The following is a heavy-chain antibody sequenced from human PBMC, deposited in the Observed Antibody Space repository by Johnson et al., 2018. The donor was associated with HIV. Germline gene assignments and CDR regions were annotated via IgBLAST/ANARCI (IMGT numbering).Heavy chain of an antibody. CDR3: STFVVVGTETGAFDI. D-gene: IGHD2-21*02. Sequence: VQLVESGGSLVKPGGSLGLSCAASGFMFSNYYMSWIRQAQGKGLEWVGRIKSKSDGGTTDYTAPVKGRFTISRDDSKNTLFLQMNSLKAEDTGVYYCSTFVVVGTETGAFDIWGQGTLVTVSS. CDR2: IKSKSDGGTT. J-gene: IGHJ3*02. CDR1: GFMFSNYY. V-gene: IGHV3-15*01.